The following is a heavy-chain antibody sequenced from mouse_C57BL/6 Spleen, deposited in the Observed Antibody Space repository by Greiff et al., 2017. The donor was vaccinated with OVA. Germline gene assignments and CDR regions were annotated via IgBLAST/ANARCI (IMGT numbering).Heavy chain of an antibody. J-gene: IGHJ1*03. D-gene: IGHD2-1*01. Sequence: QVTLKVSGPGILQSSQTLSLPCPFSGFSLSTSGMGVSWIRPPSGKGLEWLAHIYWDDDKRYNPSLKSRLTISKDTSRNQVFLMITRVDIAETATYSWATMVKYFDVWGTGTTVTASP. CDR1: GFSLSTSGMG. CDR3: ATMVKYFDV. V-gene: IGHV8-12*01. CDR2: IYWDDDK.